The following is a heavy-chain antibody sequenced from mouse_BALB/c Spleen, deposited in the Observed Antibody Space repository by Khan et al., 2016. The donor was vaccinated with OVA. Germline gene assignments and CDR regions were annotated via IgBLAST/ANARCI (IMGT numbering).Heavy chain of an antibody. Sequence: VELVESGPGLVAPSQSLSITCTVSGFSLTGYGVNWVRQPPGKGLEWLGMIWVDGSTDSNSALKSRLSISKDNPKSQVFLKMNSLQTDDTARYYCARDKGNPYAMDYWGQGTSVTVSS. CDR2: IWVDGST. J-gene: IGHJ4*01. D-gene: IGHD2-1*01. V-gene: IGHV2-6-7*01. CDR3: ARDKGNPYAMDY. CDR1: GFSLTGYG.